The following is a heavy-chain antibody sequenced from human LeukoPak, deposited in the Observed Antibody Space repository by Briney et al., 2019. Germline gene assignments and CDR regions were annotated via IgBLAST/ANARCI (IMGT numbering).Heavy chain of an antibody. V-gene: IGHV3-33*06. Sequence: GGSLRLSCAASGFTFSGYGMHWVRQAPGKGLEWVATIWYDGSNEYYVDSVKGRFTISRDNSKNTLYLQINSLRAEDTAVYYCAKDSSGLLDYWGQGTLVTVSS. D-gene: IGHD6-19*01. J-gene: IGHJ4*02. CDR1: GFTFSGYG. CDR2: IWYDGSNE. CDR3: AKDSSGLLDY.